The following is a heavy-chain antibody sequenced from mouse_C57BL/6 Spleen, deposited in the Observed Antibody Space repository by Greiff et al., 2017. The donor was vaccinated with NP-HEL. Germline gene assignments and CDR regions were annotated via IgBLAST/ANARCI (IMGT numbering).Heavy chain of an antibody. V-gene: IGHV1-82*01. Sequence: VKLVESGPELVKPGASVKISCKASGYAFSSSWMNWVKQRPGKGLEWIGRIYPGDGDTNYNGKFKGKATLTADKSSSTAYMQLSSLTSEDSAVYFCAGEKGYYYGSSSWFAYWGQGTLVTVSA. D-gene: IGHD1-1*01. CDR2: IYPGDGDT. CDR1: GYAFSSSW. J-gene: IGHJ3*01. CDR3: AGEKGYYYGSSSWFAY.